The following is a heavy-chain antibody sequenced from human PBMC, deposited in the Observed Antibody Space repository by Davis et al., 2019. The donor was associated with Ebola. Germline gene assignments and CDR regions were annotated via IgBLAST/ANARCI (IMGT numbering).Heavy chain of an antibody. D-gene: IGHD3-22*01. CDR2: INPNSGGT. CDR1: GYTFTGYY. CDR3: ARGLRYDSSDY. J-gene: IGHJ4*02. V-gene: IGHV1-2*02. Sequence: ASVKVSCKASGYTFTGYYMHWVRQAPGQGLEWMGWINPNSGGTNYVQKFQGRVTMTRDTSMSTAYMELRSLRSDDTAVYYCARGLRYDSSDYWGQGTLVTVSS.